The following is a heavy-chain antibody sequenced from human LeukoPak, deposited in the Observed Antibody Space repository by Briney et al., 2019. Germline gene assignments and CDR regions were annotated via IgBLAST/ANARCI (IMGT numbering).Heavy chain of an antibody. CDR3: ARDNGIVHDRFDP. CDR2: INPNSGGT. Sequence: GASVTVSCKASGYTFTGYYMHWVRQAPGQGLEWMGWINPNSGGTNYAQKFQGRVTTTRDTSISTAYMELSRLRSDDTAVYYCARDNGIVHDRFDPWGQGTLVTVSS. V-gene: IGHV1-2*02. CDR1: GYTFTGYY. D-gene: IGHD2-8*01. J-gene: IGHJ5*02.